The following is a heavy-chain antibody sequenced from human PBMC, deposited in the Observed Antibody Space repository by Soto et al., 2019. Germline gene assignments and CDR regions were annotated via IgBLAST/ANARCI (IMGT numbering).Heavy chain of an antibody. CDR2: IDPSDSYT. J-gene: IGHJ5*02. V-gene: IGHV5-10-1*01. CDR1: GYSFTSYR. CDR3: ARHKAFYYDNSGA. Sequence: PGESLKISCKGSGYSFTSYRISWVRQMPGKGLERMGRIDPSDSYTNYSPSFQGHVTMSADRSINTAYLQWSSLKASDSAMYYCARHKAFYYDNSGAWGQGSLVTVSS. D-gene: IGHD3-22*01.